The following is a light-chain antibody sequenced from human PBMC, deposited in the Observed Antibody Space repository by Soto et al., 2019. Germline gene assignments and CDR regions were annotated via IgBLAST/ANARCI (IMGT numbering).Light chain of an antibody. CDR2: EVS. J-gene: IGLJ1*01. Sequence: QSALTQPASVSGSPGQSITISCTGTSSDVGGYNYVSWYQQYPGKAPQVMIYEVSDRPSGVSNRFSGSKSGNTASLTISGLQAEDEAEYFCSSYTIRNTLVFGTGTKATVL. CDR1: SSDVGGYNY. CDR3: SSYTIRNTLV. V-gene: IGLV2-14*01.